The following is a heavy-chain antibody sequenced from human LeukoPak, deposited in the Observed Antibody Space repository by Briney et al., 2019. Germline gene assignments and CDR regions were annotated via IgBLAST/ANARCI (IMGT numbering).Heavy chain of an antibody. CDR1: GGSISNSSYY. CDR2: MYYSGST. Sequence: SEALSLTCTVSGGSISNSSYYWGWIRQPPGKGLEWIGSMYYSGSTYYNPSLKSRFTISVDTSKNQFSLKLTSVTAADTAVYYCARRDGYNCFDYWGQGTLVTVSS. V-gene: IGHV4-39*01. CDR3: ARRDGYNCFDY. J-gene: IGHJ4*02. D-gene: IGHD5-24*01.